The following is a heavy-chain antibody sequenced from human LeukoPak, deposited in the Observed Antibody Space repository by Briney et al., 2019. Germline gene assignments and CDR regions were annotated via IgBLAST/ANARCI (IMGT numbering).Heavy chain of an antibody. CDR2: ISAYNGNT. CDR3: ARVQTLGALESFDY. D-gene: IGHD3-16*01. CDR1: GYTFTSYG. J-gene: IGHJ4*02. V-gene: IGHV1-18*01. Sequence: ASVKVSCKASGYTFTSYGISWVRQAPGQGLEWMGWISAYNGNTNYAQKLQGGVTMTTDTSTSTAYMELRSLRSDDTAVYYCARVQTLGALESFDYWGQGTLVTVSS.